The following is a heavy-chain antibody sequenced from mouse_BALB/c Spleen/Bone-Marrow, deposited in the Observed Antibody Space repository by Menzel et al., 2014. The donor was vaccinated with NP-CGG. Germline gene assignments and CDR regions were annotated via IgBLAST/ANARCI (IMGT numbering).Heavy chain of an antibody. CDR3: AKEGRGAY. CDR1: GYTFTSYW. CDR2: IYPGDGDT. D-gene: IGHD3-3*01. Sequence: QVQLQQSGAELARPGASVKLSCKASGYTFTSYWVQWVKQRPGQGLEWIGAIYPGDGDTRYTQKFKGKATLTADKSSSTAYMQLSSLASEDSAVYYCAKEGRGAYWGQGTLVTVSA. J-gene: IGHJ3*01. V-gene: IGHV1-87*01.